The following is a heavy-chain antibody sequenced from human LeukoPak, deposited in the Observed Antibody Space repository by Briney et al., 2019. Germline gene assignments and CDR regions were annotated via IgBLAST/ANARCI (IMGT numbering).Heavy chain of an antibody. V-gene: IGHV3-33*06. CDR3: AKDGGTGGSNDAFDI. CDR1: GFIFSSYG. J-gene: IGHJ3*02. D-gene: IGHD2-15*01. CDR2: IWYDGSNK. Sequence: GRSLRLSCAASGFIFSSYGMHWVRQAPGKGLEWVAVIWYDGSNKYYADSVKGRFTISRDNSKNTLYLQMNSLRDEDTAVYYCAKDGGTGGSNDAFDIWGQGTMVTVSS.